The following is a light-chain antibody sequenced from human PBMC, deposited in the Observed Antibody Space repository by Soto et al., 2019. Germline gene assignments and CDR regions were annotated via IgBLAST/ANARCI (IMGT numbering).Light chain of an antibody. CDR3: SSYTSSSTYV. Sequence: QSALAQPASVSGSPGRSITISCTGASSDVGGYNYVSWYQPPPGKAPKLMIYEVSNRPSGVSNRFSGSKSGNTASLTISGLQAEDEADYSCSSYTSSSTYVFGTGTKVTVL. CDR1: SSDVGGYNY. J-gene: IGLJ1*01. V-gene: IGLV2-14*01. CDR2: EVS.